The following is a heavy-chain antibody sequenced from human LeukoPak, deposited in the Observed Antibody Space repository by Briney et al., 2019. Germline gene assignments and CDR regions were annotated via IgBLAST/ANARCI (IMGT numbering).Heavy chain of an antibody. D-gene: IGHD6-19*01. J-gene: IGHJ4*02. V-gene: IGHV3-30*18. CDR2: ISYDGSNK. CDR3: AKGYSSGWYRDYFDY. Sequence: GRSLRLSCAASGFTFSSYGMHWVRQAPGKGLEWVAVISYDGSNKYYADSVKGRFTISRDNSKNTLYLQMNSLRAEDTAVYYCAKGYSSGWYRDYFDYWGQGTLVTVSS. CDR1: GFTFSSYG.